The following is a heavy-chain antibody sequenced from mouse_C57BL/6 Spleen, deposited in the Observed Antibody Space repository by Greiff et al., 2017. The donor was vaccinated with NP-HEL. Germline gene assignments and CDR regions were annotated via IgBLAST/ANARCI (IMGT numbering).Heavy chain of an antibody. V-gene: IGHV5-17*01. CDR2: ISSGSSTI. CDR1: GFTFSDYG. CDR3: ATYGYDDAY. Sequence: EVQLVESGGGLVKPGGSLKLSCAASGFTFSDYGMHWVRQAPEKGLEWVAYISSGSSTIYYADTVKGRFTISRDNAKNTLFLQMTSLRSEDTAMYYCATYGYDDAYWGQGTLVTVSA. J-gene: IGHJ3*01. D-gene: IGHD2-2*01.